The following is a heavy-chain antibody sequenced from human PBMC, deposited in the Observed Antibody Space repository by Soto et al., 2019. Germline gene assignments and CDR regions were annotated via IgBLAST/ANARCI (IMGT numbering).Heavy chain of an antibody. CDR1: GGVFSTYG. J-gene: IGHJ3*01. CDR3: ATIGPYSPRWDS. Sequence: EVQVLESGGGLVQPGGSLRLSCGMSGGVFSTYGMSWVRQAPGKGLECVASISAIGDSTYHSDSVKGRFSISRDNSKSSLYLQMDSLRSEATAIYYCATIGPYSPRWDSWGQGTAVTVSS. D-gene: IGHD1-26*01. V-gene: IGHV3-23*01. CDR2: ISAIGDST.